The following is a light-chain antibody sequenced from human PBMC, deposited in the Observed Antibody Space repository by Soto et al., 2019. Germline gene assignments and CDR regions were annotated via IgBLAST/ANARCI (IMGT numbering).Light chain of an antibody. V-gene: IGKV3-20*01. CDR1: QRISNSY. CDR2: DAS. CDR3: QQYARPPYA. Sequence: EIVFTQSPCTLSLSPFERSTLSCRASQRISNSYLAWYQQKPGQAPRLLLYDASSRATGIPDRVSGSGSGTDFTLTISRLEPEDFAVYYCQQYARPPYAFGQGTKVDI. J-gene: IGKJ2*01.